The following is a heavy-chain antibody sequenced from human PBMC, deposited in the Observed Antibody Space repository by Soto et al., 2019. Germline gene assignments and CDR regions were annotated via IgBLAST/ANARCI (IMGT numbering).Heavy chain of an antibody. CDR2: ISAYNGNT. Sequence: ASVKVSCKASGYTFTSYGISWVRQAPGQGLEWMGWISAYNGNTNYAQKLQGRVTMTTDTSTSTAYMELRSLRSDDTAVYYCARDKAPQYYDFWSGYPNRDYWGQATLVTVS. D-gene: IGHD3-3*01. J-gene: IGHJ4*02. V-gene: IGHV1-18*01. CDR1: GYTFTSYG. CDR3: ARDKAPQYYDFWSGYPNRDY.